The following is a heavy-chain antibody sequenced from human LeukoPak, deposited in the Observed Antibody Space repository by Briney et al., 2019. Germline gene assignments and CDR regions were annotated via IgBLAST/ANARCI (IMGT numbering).Heavy chain of an antibody. CDR1: GGTFSSYA. D-gene: IGHD3-16*01. Sequence: ASVKVSCKASGGTFSSYAISWVRQAPGQGLEWMGRIIPILGIANYAQKFQGRVTITADKSTSTAYMELSSLRSEDTAVYYCASVSGTVDAFDIWGQGTMVTVSS. J-gene: IGHJ3*02. V-gene: IGHV1-69*04. CDR3: ASVSGTVDAFDI. CDR2: IIPILGIA.